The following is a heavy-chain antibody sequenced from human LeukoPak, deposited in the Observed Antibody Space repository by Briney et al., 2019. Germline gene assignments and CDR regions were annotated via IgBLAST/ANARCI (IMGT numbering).Heavy chain of an antibody. J-gene: IGHJ5*02. CDR2: IYYSGST. V-gene: IGHV4-31*03. CDR1: GASISSGGYY. Sequence: PSGTLSLTCPVSGASISSGGYYWSWIRQHPGKGLAWIGYIYYSGSTYYNPSLTSRVTIAVDTSKNQFSLELSSVTAADTAVYYCASGDGDYAEFDPWGQGTLVTVSS. D-gene: IGHD4-17*01. CDR3: ASGDGDYAEFDP.